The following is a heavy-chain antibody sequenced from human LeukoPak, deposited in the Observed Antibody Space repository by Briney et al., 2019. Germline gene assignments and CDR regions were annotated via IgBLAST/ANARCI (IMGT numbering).Heavy chain of an antibody. D-gene: IGHD6-19*01. CDR3: ARAISGWDFDY. CDR2: IGTAGDT. CDR1: GFIFSRYD. V-gene: IGHV3-13*01. Sequence: GGSLRLSCAASGFIFSRYDMHWVRQTTGKGLEWVSAIGTAGDTYYPGSVKGRFTISRENARDTLYLQMNSLRAGDTAVYYCARAISGWDFDYWGQGTLVTVSS. J-gene: IGHJ4*02.